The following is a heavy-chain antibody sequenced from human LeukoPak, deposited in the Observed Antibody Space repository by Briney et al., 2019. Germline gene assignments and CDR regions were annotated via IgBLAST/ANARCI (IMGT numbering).Heavy chain of an antibody. J-gene: IGHJ6*03. D-gene: IGHD3-10*01. Sequence: SETLSLTCSFSGGSISSYYWSWIRQPPGKGLEWIGYIYYTGSTDYSPSLKSRVTISVDTSKNQFSLKLSSVTAADTAVYYCARTTMVRGTYYMDVWGKGTTVTISS. CDR1: GGSISSYY. V-gene: IGHV4-59*01. CDR3: ARTTMVRGTYYMDV. CDR2: IYYTGST.